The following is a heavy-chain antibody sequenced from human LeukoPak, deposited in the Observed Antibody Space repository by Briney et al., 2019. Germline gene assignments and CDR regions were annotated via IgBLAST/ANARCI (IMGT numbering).Heavy chain of an antibody. Sequence: ASVKVSCKASGYTFTGYYMHWVRQAPGQGLEWMGWINPNSGGTNYAQKFQGRVTMTRDTSISTAYMELSRLRSDDTAVYYCARFVHSSSCCSDYYYMDVWGKGTTVTISS. D-gene: IGHD6-13*01. CDR3: ARFVHSSSCCSDYYYMDV. J-gene: IGHJ6*03. CDR1: GYTFTGYY. V-gene: IGHV1-2*02. CDR2: INPNSGGT.